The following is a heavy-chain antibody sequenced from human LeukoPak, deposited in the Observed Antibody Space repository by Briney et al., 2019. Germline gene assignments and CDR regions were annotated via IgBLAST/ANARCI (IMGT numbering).Heavy chain of an antibody. V-gene: IGHV1-3*01. CDR1: GYTFTTYA. J-gene: IGHJ6*02. Sequence: VASVKVSCKASGYTFTTYAMHWVRQAPGQRLEWMGWINGGNGNTKYSQKFQGSVTISRDTSASTAYMELSSLRSEDTAVYYCARDEIDELLTGWGGMDVWGQGTTVTVSS. CDR3: ARDEIDELLTGWGGMDV. CDR2: INGGNGNT. D-gene: IGHD3-10*01.